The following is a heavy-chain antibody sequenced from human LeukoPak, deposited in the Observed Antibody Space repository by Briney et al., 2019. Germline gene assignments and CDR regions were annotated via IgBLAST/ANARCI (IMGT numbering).Heavy chain of an antibody. CDR2: IYWDDDK. CDR1: GFSLSTSGVG. V-gene: IGHV2-5*02. CDR3: ARTLVDYVWGSYRYTGFDY. J-gene: IGHJ4*02. D-gene: IGHD3-16*02. Sequence: SGPTLVKPTQTLTLTCTFSGFSLSTSGVGVGWIRQPPGKALEWLALIYWDDDKRYSPSLKSMLTITKDTSKNQVVLTMTNMDPVDTATYYCARTLVDYVWGSYRYTGFDYWGQGTLVTVSS.